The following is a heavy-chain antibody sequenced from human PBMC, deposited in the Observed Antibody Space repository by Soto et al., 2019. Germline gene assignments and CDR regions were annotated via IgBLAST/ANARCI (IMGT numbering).Heavy chain of an antibody. J-gene: IGHJ4*02. CDR3: AGGRYDWGSYYVDY. CDR2: IHYSGST. Sequence: QVQLQESGPGLLKPSETLSLTCTVSGGSISNYYWSWIRQPPGKGLEWIGYIHYSGSTSYKTSLKSRVTISVDTSKNQFSLKLSSVTAADTAVYYCAGGRYDWGSYYVDYWGQGTLVTVSS. V-gene: IGHV4-59*01. D-gene: IGHD3-16*01. CDR1: GGSISNYY.